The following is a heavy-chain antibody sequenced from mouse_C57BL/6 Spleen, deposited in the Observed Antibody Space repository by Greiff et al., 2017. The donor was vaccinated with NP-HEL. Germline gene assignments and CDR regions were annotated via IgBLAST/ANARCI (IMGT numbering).Heavy chain of an antibody. CDR2: INPSSGYT. CDR1: GYTFTSYW. CDR3: ARTDYGYAMDY. J-gene: IGHJ4*01. Sequence: QVQLQQSGEALAKPGASVKLSCKASGYTFTSYWMHWVKQRPGQGLEWIGYINPSSGYTKYNQKFKDKATLTADKSSSTAYMQLSSLTYEDSAVYYCARTDYGYAMDYWGQGTSVTVSS. V-gene: IGHV1-7*01. D-gene: IGHD1-1*01.